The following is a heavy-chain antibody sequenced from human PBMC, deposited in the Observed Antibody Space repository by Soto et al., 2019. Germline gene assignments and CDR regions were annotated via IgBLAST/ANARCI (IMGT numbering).Heavy chain of an antibody. CDR2: ISWNSGSI. V-gene: IGHV3-9*01. Sequence: GGSLRLSCAASGFTFDDYAMHWVRQAPGKGLEWVSGISWNSGSIGYADSVKGRFTISRDNAKNSLYLQMNTLRAADTAVYYCARWWMYAPRFDPWGQGTLVTVSS. J-gene: IGHJ5*02. CDR1: GFTFDDYA. D-gene: IGHD2-8*01. CDR3: ARWWMYAPRFDP.